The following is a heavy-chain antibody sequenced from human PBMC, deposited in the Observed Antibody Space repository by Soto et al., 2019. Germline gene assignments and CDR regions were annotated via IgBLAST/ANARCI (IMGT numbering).Heavy chain of an antibody. Sequence: AGGSLRLSCAASGFTFSDYYMSWIRQAPGKGLEYISYISSSSGSTNYADSVKGRFTISRDNAKNSLYLQMSSLRAEDTAVYYCARDRGGYDRLYYYLGMDVWGQGTTVTVSS. D-gene: IGHD5-12*01. V-gene: IGHV3-11*06. CDR1: GFTFSDYY. J-gene: IGHJ6*02. CDR3: ARDRGGYDRLYYYLGMDV. CDR2: ISSSSGST.